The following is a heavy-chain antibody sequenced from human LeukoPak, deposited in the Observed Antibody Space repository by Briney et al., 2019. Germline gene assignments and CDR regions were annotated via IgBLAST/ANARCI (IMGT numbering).Heavy chain of an antibody. CDR2: ISGSSSST. V-gene: IGHV3-23*01. CDR1: GFTFSSYA. Sequence: GGSLRLSCAASGFTFSSYAMSWVRQAPGKGLEWVSAISGSSSSTYYADSVKGRFTISRDNSKNTLYLQMNSLRAEDTAVYYCAKGGILYPLDYWGQGTLVTVSS. J-gene: IGHJ4*02. D-gene: IGHD2-8*01. CDR3: AKGGILYPLDY.